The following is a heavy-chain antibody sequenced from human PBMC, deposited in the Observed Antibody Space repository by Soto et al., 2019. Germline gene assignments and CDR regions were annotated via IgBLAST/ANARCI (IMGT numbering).Heavy chain of an antibody. CDR2: INAGNGNT. D-gene: IGHD3-22*01. V-gene: IGHV1-3*01. CDR3: ARRSPDYYDSSGYYYFDY. CDR1: GYTFTSYA. J-gene: IGHJ4*02. Sequence: ASVKVSCKASGYTFTSYAMHWVRQAPGQRLEWMGWINAGNGNTKYSQKFQGRVTITADESTSTAYMELSSLRSEDTAVYYCARRSPDYYDSSGYYYFDYWGQGTLVTVSS.